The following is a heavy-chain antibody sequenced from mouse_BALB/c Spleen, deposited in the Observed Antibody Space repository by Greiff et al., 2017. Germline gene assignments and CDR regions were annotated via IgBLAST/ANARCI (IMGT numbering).Heavy chain of an antibody. CDR3: ARRTAYYRYDVYFDY. V-gene: IGHV8-12*01. J-gene: IGHJ2*01. CDR2: IYWDDDK. CDR1: GFSLSTSGMG. Sequence: QVQLKESGPGILQPSQTLSLTCSFSGFSLSTSGMGVSWIRQPSGKGLEWLAHIYWDDDKRYNPSLKGRLTISKDTSSNQVFLKITSVDTADTATYYCARRTAYYRYDVYFDYWGQGTTLTVSS. D-gene: IGHD2-14*01.